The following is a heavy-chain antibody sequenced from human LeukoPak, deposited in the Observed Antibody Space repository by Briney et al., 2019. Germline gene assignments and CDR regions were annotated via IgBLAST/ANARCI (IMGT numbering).Heavy chain of an antibody. CDR3: AKDIMLVRYYYYGMDV. Sequence: GGSLRLSCAASGFTFSSYGMHWVRQAPGKGLEWVAVISYDGSNNYYADSVKGRFTISRDNSKNTLYLQMNSLRAEDTAVYYCAKDIMLVRYYYYGMDVWGQGTTVTVSS. D-gene: IGHD6-13*01. CDR2: ISYDGSNN. V-gene: IGHV3-30*18. J-gene: IGHJ6*02. CDR1: GFTFSSYG.